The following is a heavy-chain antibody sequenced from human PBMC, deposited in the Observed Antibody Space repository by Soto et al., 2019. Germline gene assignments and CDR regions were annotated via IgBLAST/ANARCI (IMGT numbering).Heavy chain of an antibody. CDR1: VVSEFNFSDQY. J-gene: IGHJ4*02. V-gene: IGHV3-72*01. Sequence: VEVEESGGGLVLPGGSLRLSCTVSVVSEFNFSDQYMYWVRQAPGKGLGWVSRTRNRVNSFSTAYAASVQSRFTIARDASKNTVYLQMNSLNTEATAVYYWSRVDPSANSPDYWGQGTLVTVSS. D-gene: IGHD3-9*01. CDR2: TRNRVNSFST. CDR3: SRVDPSANSPDY.